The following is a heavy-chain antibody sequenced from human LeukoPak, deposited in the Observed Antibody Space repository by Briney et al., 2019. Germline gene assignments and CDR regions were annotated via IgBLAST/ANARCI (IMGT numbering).Heavy chain of an antibody. CDR3: AKGPRMVRGVIIPSLCDY. CDR1: GFTFSSYA. D-gene: IGHD3-10*01. V-gene: IGHV3-23*01. Sequence: PGGSLRLSCAASGFTFSSYAMSWVRQAPGKGLEWVSAISGSGGSTYYADSVKGRFTISRDNSKNTLYLQMNSLRAEDTAVYYCAKGPRMVRGVIIPSLCDYWGQGTLVTVSS. CDR2: ISGSGGST. J-gene: IGHJ4*02.